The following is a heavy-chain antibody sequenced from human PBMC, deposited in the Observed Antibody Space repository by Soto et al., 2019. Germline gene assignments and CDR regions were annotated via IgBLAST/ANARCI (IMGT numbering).Heavy chain of an antibody. CDR1: GGTFSTYT. J-gene: IGHJ3*02. CDR2: ILPMLDIT. V-gene: IGHV1-69*02. D-gene: IGHD6-13*01. CDR3: ALGSWSAETFEI. Sequence: QVQLVQSGAEVKKPGSSVKVSCKASGGTFSTYTIIWVRQAPGQGLEWMGRILPMLDITNSAQRFQGRVTITPDKSTRTAYLKLCSLRSEDPAVYYCALGSWSAETFEIWCRATMVTVSS.